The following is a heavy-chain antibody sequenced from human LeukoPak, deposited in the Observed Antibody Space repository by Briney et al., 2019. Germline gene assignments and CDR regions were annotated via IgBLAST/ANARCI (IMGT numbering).Heavy chain of an antibody. CDR2: IYYSGST. V-gene: IGHV4-39*01. D-gene: IGHD3-3*01. CDR1: GGSISSSSYY. Sequence: SETLSLTCTVSGGSISSSSYYWGWIRQPPWKGLEWIGSIYYSGSTYYNPSLKSRVTISVDTSKNQFSLKLSSVTAADTAVYYCARRNTYYDFWSGYYILGYFDYWGQGTLVTVSS. J-gene: IGHJ4*02. CDR3: ARRNTYYDFWSGYYILGYFDY.